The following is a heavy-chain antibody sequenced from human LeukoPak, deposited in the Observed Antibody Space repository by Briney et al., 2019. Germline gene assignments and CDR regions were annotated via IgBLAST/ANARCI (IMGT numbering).Heavy chain of an antibody. CDR2: ISSSGGSI. D-gene: IGHD3-9*01. V-gene: IGHV3-48*03. J-gene: IGHJ4*02. CDR1: AFTLSSYE. Sequence: HSGGSLRLSCSASAFTLSSYEMNWVRQAPGKGLEWAAYISSSGGSIYYADSVGGRFTISRDNTEDSLYLQMNSLRAEDTAVYYCAKWGDYDVLTGYYVSDYWGQGTLVTVSS. CDR3: AKWGDYDVLTGYYVSDY.